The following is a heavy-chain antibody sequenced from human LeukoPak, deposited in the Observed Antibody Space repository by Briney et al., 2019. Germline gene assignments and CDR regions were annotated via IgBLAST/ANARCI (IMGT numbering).Heavy chain of an antibody. CDR3: SRIRGGPYYYDSRNYYYDAFDI. CDR1: GFSLSNSRMG. Sequence: SGSVLVKPTETLTLTCTVSGFSLSNSRMGVSWIRQPPGKALEWLAHIFSNDEKSYSTSLKSRLTISKDTSKSQVVLTMTNMDPADTATYYCSRIRGGPYYYDSRNYYYDAFDIWGQGTMVTVSS. D-gene: IGHD3-22*01. J-gene: IGHJ3*02. CDR2: IFSNDEK. V-gene: IGHV2-26*01.